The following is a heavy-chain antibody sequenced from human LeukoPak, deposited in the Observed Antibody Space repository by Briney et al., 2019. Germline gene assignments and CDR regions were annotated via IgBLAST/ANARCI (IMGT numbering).Heavy chain of an antibody. D-gene: IGHD6-13*01. Sequence: GGPLRLSCAASGFTFSAYWMNWVRQTPGKGLEWVANIKQDGSENYYVDSVKGRFTISRDNAKNSLYLQMNSLRVEDTAMYYCVTDGAAAPLGPVWYFDPRGRGTLVTVSS. CDR1: GFTFSAYW. CDR3: VTDGAAAPLGPVWYFDP. J-gene: IGHJ2*01. CDR2: IKQDGSEN. V-gene: IGHV3-7*03.